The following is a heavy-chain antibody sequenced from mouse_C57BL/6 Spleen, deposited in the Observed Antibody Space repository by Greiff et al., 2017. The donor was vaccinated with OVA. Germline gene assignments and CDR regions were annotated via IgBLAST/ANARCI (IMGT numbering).Heavy chain of an antibody. CDR3: ARGLYDGYSIDY. V-gene: IGHV1-22*01. Sequence: DVQLQESGPELVKPGASVKMSCKASGYTFTDYNMHWVKQSHGKSLEWIGYINPNNGGTSYNQKFKGKATLTVNKSSSTAYMELRSLTSEDSAVYYCARGLYDGYSIDYWGQGTSVTVSS. D-gene: IGHD2-3*01. CDR2: INPNNGGT. CDR1: GYTFTDYN. J-gene: IGHJ4*01.